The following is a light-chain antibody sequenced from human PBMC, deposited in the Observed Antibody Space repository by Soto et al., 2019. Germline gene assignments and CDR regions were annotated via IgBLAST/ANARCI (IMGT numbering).Light chain of an antibody. CDR2: RAS. J-gene: IGKJ2*01. Sequence: DIQMTQSPSTLSASVGDRVTITCRASQNINNWLAWYQQKPGMAPRFLIYRASSLESGVPSRFSGSRSGTDFTLTISSLQPDDFATHYCQQYNSYPYTFGQGTKLEIK. CDR3: QQYNSYPYT. V-gene: IGKV1-5*03. CDR1: QNINNW.